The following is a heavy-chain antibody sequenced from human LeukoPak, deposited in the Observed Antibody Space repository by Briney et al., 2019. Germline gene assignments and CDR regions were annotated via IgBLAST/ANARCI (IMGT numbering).Heavy chain of an antibody. V-gene: IGHV3-66*01. D-gene: IGHD6-13*01. Sequence: GGSLRLSCAASGFTVSSNYMSWVRQAPGKGLEWVSVIYSGGSTYYADSVKGRFTISRDNSKNTLYLQMNSLRAEDTAVYYCARVLGSSWYSDWGQGNLVTVSS. CDR2: IYSGGST. CDR3: ARVLGSSWYSD. J-gene: IGHJ4*02. CDR1: GFTVSSNY.